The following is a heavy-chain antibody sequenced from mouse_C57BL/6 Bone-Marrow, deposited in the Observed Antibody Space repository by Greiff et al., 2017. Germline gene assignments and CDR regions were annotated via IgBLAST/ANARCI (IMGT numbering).Heavy chain of an antibody. CDR2: INYDGSST. CDR1: GFTFSDYY. J-gene: IGHJ2*01. D-gene: IGHD3-3*01. CDR3: ARGGPDYFDY. Sequence: EVMLVESEGGLVQPGSSMKLSCTASGFTFSDYYMAWVRQVPEKGLEWVANINYDGSSTYYLDSLKSRFIISRDNAKNILALQMSSLESEDTATYYCARGGPDYFDYWGQGTTLTVSS. V-gene: IGHV5-16*01.